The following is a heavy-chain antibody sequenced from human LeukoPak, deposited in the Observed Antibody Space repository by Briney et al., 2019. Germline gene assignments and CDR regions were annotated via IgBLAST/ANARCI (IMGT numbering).Heavy chain of an antibody. J-gene: IGHJ4*02. V-gene: IGHV5-51*01. CDR2: IYPGDSYT. CDR1: GYSFTSYW. D-gene: IGHD3-9*01. Sequence: GESLKISCKTSGYSFTSYWIGWVRQMPGKGLEWMGIIYPGDSYTTYSPSFQGQVTISADKSINTAYLQWSSLQASDTAMYYCARTADISTGFGSDYWGQETLVTVSS. CDR3: ARTADISTGFGSDY.